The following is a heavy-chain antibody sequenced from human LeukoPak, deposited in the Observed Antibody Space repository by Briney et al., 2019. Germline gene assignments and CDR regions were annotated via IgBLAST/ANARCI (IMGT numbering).Heavy chain of an antibody. J-gene: IGHJ4*02. V-gene: IGHV4-34*01. CDR1: GGSFSGYY. D-gene: IGHD4-23*01. CDR3: ARGYGGNSEIDY. Sequence: PSETLSLTCAVYGGSFSGYYWSWIRQPPGKGLEWIGEINHSGSTNYNPSLKSRVTISVDTSKNQFSLKLSSVTAADTAVYYCARGYGGNSEIDYWGQGTLVTVSS. CDR2: INHSGST.